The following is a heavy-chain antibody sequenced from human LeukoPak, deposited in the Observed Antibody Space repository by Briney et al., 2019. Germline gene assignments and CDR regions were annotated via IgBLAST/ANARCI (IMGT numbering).Heavy chain of an antibody. D-gene: IGHD3-22*01. J-gene: IGHJ1*01. CDR3: ANPFYYDSSGTAEYFQQ. CDR1: GFSVSSSY. CDR2: IYSIGTT. Sequence: GGSLRLSCAASGFSVSSSYISWVRQAPGKGLEWVSVIYSIGTTYYADSVKGRFSISRDDSKSTLYLQMNSLRAEDTAIYYCANPFYYDSSGTAEYFQQWGQGTLVTVSS. V-gene: IGHV3-66*03.